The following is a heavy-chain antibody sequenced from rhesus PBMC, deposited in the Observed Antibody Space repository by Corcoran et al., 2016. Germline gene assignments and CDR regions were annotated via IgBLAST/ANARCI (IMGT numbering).Heavy chain of an antibody. V-gene: IGHV4-80*01. Sequence: QVQLQESGPGLVKPSETLSLTCAVSGGSFSSYWWSWIRQPPGKGLEWIGEINDNSGSTNYNPSLKCRVTISKDASKNQFSLKLSSVTAADTAVYYCARYTDYGSSSLLGYWGQGVLVTVSS. CDR3: ARYTDYGSSSLLGY. D-gene: IGHD4-29*01. J-gene: IGHJ4*01. CDR2: INDNSGST. CDR1: GGSFSSYW.